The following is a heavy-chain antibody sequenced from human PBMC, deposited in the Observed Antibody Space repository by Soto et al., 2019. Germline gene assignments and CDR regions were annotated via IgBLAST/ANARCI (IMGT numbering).Heavy chain of an antibody. CDR1: GYTFTSYD. Sequence: ASVKVSCKASGYTFTSYDINWVRQATGQGLEWMGWMNPNSGNTGYAQRFQGRVTMTRNTSISTAYMELSSLRSEDTAVYYCATTYVWVAPLGFDPWGQGTLVTVSS. V-gene: IGHV1-8*01. CDR2: MNPNSGNT. D-gene: IGHD3-16*01. CDR3: ATTYVWVAPLGFDP. J-gene: IGHJ5*02.